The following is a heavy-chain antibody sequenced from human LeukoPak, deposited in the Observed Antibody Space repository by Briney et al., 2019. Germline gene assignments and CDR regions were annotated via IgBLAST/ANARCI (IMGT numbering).Heavy chain of an antibody. V-gene: IGHV3-23*01. D-gene: IGHD3-10*01. CDR3: AKGVSYYGSGAYMDV. CDR1: GFTFSSYA. J-gene: IGHJ6*03. Sequence: GGSLRLSCAASGFTFSSYAMSWVRQAPGKGLEWVSAISGSGGSTYYADSVKGRFTISRDNSKNTLYLQMNSLRAEDTAVYYRAKGVSYYGSGAYMDVWGKGTTVTVSS. CDR2: ISGSGGST.